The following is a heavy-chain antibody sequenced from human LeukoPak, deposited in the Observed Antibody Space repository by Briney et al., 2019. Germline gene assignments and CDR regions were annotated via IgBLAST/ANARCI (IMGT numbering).Heavy chain of an antibody. CDR1: GGSISSYY. V-gene: IGHV4-59*01. Sequence: SETLSLTCTVSGGSISSYYWSWIRQPPGKGLEWIGYIFYSGSTNYNPSLKSRVTISVDTSKNQFSLKLSSVTAADTAVYYCARDSKVGAGRRGGGSSTYYFDYWGQGTLVTVSS. CDR2: IFYSGST. D-gene: IGHD1-26*01. J-gene: IGHJ4*02. CDR3: ARDSKVGAGRRGGGSSTYYFDY.